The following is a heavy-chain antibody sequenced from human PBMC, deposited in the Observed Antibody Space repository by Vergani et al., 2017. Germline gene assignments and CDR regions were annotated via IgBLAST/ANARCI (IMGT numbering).Heavy chain of an antibody. J-gene: IGHJ4*02. CDR2: IYYSGST. V-gene: IGHV4-59*01. CDR3: ARDSRVATRGGLADY. CDR1: GGSISSYY. Sequence: QVQLQESGPGLVKPSETLSLTCTVSGGSISSYYWSWIRQPPGKGLEWIGYIYYSGSTNYNPSLKSRVTISVDTSKNQFSLKLSSVTAADTAVYYCARDSRVATRGGLADYWGQGTLVTVSS. D-gene: IGHD5-12*01.